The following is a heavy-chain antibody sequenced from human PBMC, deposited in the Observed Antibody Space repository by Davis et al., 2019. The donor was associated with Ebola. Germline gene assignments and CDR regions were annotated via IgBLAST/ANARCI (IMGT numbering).Heavy chain of an antibody. Sequence: GESLKISCAASGFTVSSNYMTWVRQAPGKGLEWVSVIYSGGSTYYADSVKGRFTISRDNSKNTVYMQMHNLRAEDTAVYYCASREVGLHNLYWGEGTLVSVSS. CDR3: ASREVGLHNLY. V-gene: IGHV3-53*01. D-gene: IGHD2-15*01. J-gene: IGHJ4*02. CDR1: GFTVSSNY. CDR2: IYSGGST.